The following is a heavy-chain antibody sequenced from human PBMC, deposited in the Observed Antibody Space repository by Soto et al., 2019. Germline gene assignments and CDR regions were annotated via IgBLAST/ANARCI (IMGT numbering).Heavy chain of an antibody. Sequence: PSETLSLTCPVSGCSISSGVYYWSWIRQHPGKGLEWIGYIYYSGSTYYNPSLKSRVTISVDTSKNQFSLKLSSVTAADTAVYYCARESNGDYGLVYYYGMDVWGQGTTVTVSS. CDR1: GCSISSGVYY. CDR2: IYYSGST. J-gene: IGHJ6*02. CDR3: ARESNGDYGLVYYYGMDV. V-gene: IGHV4-31*03. D-gene: IGHD4-17*01.